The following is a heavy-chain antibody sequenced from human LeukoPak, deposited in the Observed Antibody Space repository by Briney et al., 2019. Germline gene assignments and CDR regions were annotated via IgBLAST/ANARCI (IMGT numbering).Heavy chain of an antibody. D-gene: IGHD3-10*01. CDR1: GGTFSSYA. Sequence: ASVKVSCKASGGTFSSYAISWVRQAPGQGLEWMGGIIPIFGTANYAQKFQGRVTITTDESTSTAYMELSSLRSEDTAVYYCARGPTLRLLWFGELEKWGQGTLATVSS. CDR3: ARGPTLRLLWFGELEK. CDR2: IIPIFGTA. J-gene: IGHJ4*02. V-gene: IGHV1-69*05.